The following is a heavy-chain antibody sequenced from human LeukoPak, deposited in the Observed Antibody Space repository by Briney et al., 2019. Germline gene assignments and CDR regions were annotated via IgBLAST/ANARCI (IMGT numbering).Heavy chain of an antibody. Sequence: PGGSLRLSCAASGFTFSSYGMHWVRQAPGKGLEWVAVRSYDGSNKYYADSVKGRFTISRDNSKNTLYLQMNSLRAEDTAVYYCAKVRYYYGSGSYQTNFDYWGQGTLVTVSS. V-gene: IGHV3-30*18. D-gene: IGHD3-10*01. J-gene: IGHJ4*02. CDR3: AKVRYYYGSGSYQTNFDY. CDR2: RSYDGSNK. CDR1: GFTFSSYG.